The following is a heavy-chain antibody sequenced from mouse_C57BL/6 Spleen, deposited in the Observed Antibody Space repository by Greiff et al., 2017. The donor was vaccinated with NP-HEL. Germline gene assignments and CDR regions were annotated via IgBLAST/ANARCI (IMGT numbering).Heavy chain of an antibody. Sequence: QVQLQQPGAELVMPGASVKLSCKASGYTFTSYWMHWVKQRPGQGLEWIGEIDPSDSYTNYTQKFKGKSTLTVDKSSSTAYMQLSSLTSEDSAVYYCARSDSNYGYWYFDVWGTGTTVTVSS. J-gene: IGHJ1*03. D-gene: IGHD2-5*01. CDR1: GYTFTSYW. CDR3: ARSDSNYGYWYFDV. V-gene: IGHV1-69*01. CDR2: IDPSDSYT.